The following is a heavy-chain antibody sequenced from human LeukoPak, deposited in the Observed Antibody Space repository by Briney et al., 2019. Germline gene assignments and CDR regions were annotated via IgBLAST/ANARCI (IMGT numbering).Heavy chain of an antibody. V-gene: IGHV3-7*01. CDR3: SRSLEY. CDR2: INQDGSVK. Sequence: GGSLRLSCTASGFTFSRYWMDWVRQAPGKGLEWVANINQDGSVKYYVDSVKGRFTISRDNTKNSLSLRTDSLRDDDTAVYYCSRSLEYSGQGTLVTVSS. J-gene: IGHJ4*02. CDR1: GFTFSRYW.